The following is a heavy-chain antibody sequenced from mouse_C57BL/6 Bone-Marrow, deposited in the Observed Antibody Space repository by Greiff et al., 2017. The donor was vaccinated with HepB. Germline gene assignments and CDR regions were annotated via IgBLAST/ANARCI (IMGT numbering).Heavy chain of an antibody. D-gene: IGHD1-1*01. CDR1: GFNIKDDY. CDR2: IDPENGDT. Sequence: DVQLQESGAELVRPGASVKLSCTASGFNIKDDYMHWVKQRPEQGLEWIGWIDPENGDTEYASKFQGKATITADTSSNTAYLQLSSLTSEDTAVYYCTTVVSPSMDYWGQGTSVTVSS. V-gene: IGHV14-4*01. J-gene: IGHJ4*01. CDR3: TTVVSPSMDY.